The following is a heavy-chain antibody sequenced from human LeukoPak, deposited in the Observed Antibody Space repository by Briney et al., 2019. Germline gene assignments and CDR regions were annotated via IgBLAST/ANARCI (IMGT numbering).Heavy chain of an antibody. CDR1: GGSISSGDYY. CDR3: ARDRGIAVAGTDFDY. CDR2: INHSGST. J-gene: IGHJ4*02. D-gene: IGHD6-19*01. V-gene: IGHV4-39*07. Sequence: PSETLSLTCTVSGGSISSGDYYWSWIRQPPGTGLEWIGEINHSGSTNYNPSLKSRVTISVDTSKNQFSLKLSSVTAADTAVYYCARDRGIAVAGTDFDYWGQGTLVTVSS.